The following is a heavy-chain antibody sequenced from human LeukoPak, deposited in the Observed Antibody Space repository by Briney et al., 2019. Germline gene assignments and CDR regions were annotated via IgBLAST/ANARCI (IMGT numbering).Heavy chain of an antibody. CDR1: GYTFTSYY. D-gene: IGHD3-3*01. V-gene: IGHV1-46*01. J-gene: IGHJ4*02. CDR3: ARGVPEYYDFWSGYFYYFDY. Sequence: ASVKVSCKASGYTFTSYYMHWVRQAPGQGLEWMGIINPNGGSTSYAQKFQGRVTMTRDTSTSTVYMELSSLRSEDTAVYYCARGVPEYYDFWSGYFYYFDYWGQGTLVTVSS. CDR2: INPNGGST.